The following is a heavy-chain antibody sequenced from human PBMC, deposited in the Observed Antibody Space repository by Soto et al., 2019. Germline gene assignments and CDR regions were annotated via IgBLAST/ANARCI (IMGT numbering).Heavy chain of an antibody. CDR3: AKGRFGVVFTPNAFDI. CDR1: GFTFSSYA. V-gene: IGHV3-23*01. CDR2: ISGSGGST. J-gene: IGHJ3*02. D-gene: IGHD3-3*01. Sequence: GGSLRLSCAASGFTFSSYAMSWVRQAPGKGLEWVSAISGSGGSTYYADSVKGRFTISRDNSKNTLYLQMNSLRAEDTAVYYCAKGRFGVVFTPNAFDIWGQGTMVTVSS.